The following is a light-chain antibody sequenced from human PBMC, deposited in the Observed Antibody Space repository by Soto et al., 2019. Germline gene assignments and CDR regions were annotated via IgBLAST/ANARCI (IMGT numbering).Light chain of an antibody. CDR2: EVS. CDR1: STNVGTYKA. CDR3: CSYASSRTYV. V-gene: IGLV2-23*02. Sequence: QSALTQPASFSGSPGQSITISCTGTSTNVGTYKAVSWYQQHPGKAPKLIIYEVSQRPSGVSNHFSGSKSGNTASLTISGLQAEDEADYYCCSYASSRTYVFGTGTKVTVL. J-gene: IGLJ1*01.